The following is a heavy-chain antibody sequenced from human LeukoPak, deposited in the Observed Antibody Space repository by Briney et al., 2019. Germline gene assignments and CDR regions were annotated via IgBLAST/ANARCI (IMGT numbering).Heavy chain of an antibody. CDR2: IYYSGST. Sequence: PSETLSLTCTVSGGSITSRNNCWGWIRQSPGKGLEWIGNIYYSGSTYYNPSLKSRVTISVDTSRDQFSLKLSSMTAADTAVYYCAREVAGTPWIDYWGQGTLVTVSS. V-gene: IGHV4-39*02. CDR3: AREVAGTPWIDY. CDR1: GGSITSRNNC. J-gene: IGHJ4*02. D-gene: IGHD6-19*01.